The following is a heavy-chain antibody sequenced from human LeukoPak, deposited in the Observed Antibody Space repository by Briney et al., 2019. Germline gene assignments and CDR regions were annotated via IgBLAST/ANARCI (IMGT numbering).Heavy chain of an antibody. J-gene: IGHJ4*02. CDR3: ARGLMSAVGVGYFDY. CDR2: INPNSGVT. CDR1: GYTFTAYY. V-gene: IGHV1-2*02. Sequence: GASVKVSCKASGYTFTAYYIHWVRQAPGQGLEWLGWINPNSGVTNYAQKFQGRVTMTRDTSITTAYMELSRLKSDDTAVYYCARGLMSAVGVGYFDYWGQGTLVTVSS. D-gene: IGHD1-26*01.